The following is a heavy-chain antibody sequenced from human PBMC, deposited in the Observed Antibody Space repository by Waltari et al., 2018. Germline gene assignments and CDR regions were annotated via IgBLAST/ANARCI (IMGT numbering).Heavy chain of an antibody. D-gene: IGHD2-15*01. CDR3: ARDRGGIYCSGGSCYANWFDP. V-gene: IGHV1-3*03. Sequence: QVQLVQSGAEVKKPGASVKVSCKASGYTFTSYAMHWVRQAPGQRLEWMGWINAGNGNTKYSQEFQGRVTITRDTSASTAYMELSSLRSEDMAVYYCARDRGGIYCSGGSCYANWFDPWGQGTLVTVSS. CDR2: INAGNGNT. J-gene: IGHJ5*02. CDR1: GYTFTSYA.